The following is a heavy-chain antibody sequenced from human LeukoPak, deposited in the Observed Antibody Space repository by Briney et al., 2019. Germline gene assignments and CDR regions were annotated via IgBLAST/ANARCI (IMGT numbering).Heavy chain of an antibody. J-gene: IGHJ4*02. V-gene: IGHV3-30*04. CDR2: ISYDGSNK. D-gene: IGHD6-19*01. Sequence: PGRSLRLSCAASGFTFSSYAMHWVRQAPGKGLEWVAVISYDGSNKYYADSVKGRFTISRDNSKNTLYLQMNSLRAEDTAVYYCARGIDSSGWYVRGYFDYWGQGTLVTVSS. CDR3: ARGIDSSGWYVRGYFDY. CDR1: GFTFSSYA.